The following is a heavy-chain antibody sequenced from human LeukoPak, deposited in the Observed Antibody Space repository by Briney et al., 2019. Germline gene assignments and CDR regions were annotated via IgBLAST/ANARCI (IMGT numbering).Heavy chain of an antibody. D-gene: IGHD6-6*01. CDR1: GGTFSSYA. Sequence: SVKVSCKASGGTFSSYAISWVRQAPGQGLEWMGRIIPIFGTANYAQKFQGRATITTDESTSTAYMELSSLRPEDTAVYYCARDRIAARRGTRGYFDYWGQGTLVTVSS. J-gene: IGHJ4*02. V-gene: IGHV1-69*05. CDR3: ARDRIAARRGTRGYFDY. CDR2: IIPIFGTA.